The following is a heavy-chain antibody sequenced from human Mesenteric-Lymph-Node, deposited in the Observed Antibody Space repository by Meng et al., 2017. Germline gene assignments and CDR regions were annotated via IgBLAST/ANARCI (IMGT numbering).Heavy chain of an antibody. V-gene: IGHV3-30-3*01. D-gene: IGHD3-10*01. CDR3: AREPDFRGWLDP. CDR2: VSPNANTI. Sequence: QGTLVESGGGVVQPGRSLRLSCAASGFTFRSYSMHWVRQAPGKGLEWVAVVSPNANTIFYAESVKGRFIISRDNSKNTLFLQMSSLRPEDAAVYYCAREPDFRGWLDPWGQGTLVTVSS. CDR1: GFTFRSYS. J-gene: IGHJ5*02.